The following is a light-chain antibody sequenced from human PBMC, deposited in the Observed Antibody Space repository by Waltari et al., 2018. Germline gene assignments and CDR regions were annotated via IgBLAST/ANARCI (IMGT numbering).Light chain of an antibody. CDR2: DVS. Sequence: QSALTQPASVSGSPGQSITISCTGTSSDVGGYNDVSWYQQHPGKAPKLMIYDVSNRPSWVSNRFSGSKSGNTASLTISGLQAEDEADYYCSSYTSSSTVVFGGGTKLTVL. J-gene: IGLJ2*01. CDR3: SSYTSSSTVV. CDR1: SSDVGGYND. V-gene: IGLV2-14*03.